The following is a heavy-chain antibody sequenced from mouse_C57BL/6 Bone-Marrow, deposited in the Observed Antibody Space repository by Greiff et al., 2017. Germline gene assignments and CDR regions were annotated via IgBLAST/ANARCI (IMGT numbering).Heavy chain of an antibody. CDR2: IDPEDGET. J-gene: IGHJ2*01. D-gene: IGHD1-1*01. Sequence: VQLQQSGAELVKPGASVKLSCTASGFNIKDYYIHWVKQRTEQGLEWIGRIDPEDGETKYAPKFQDKATITADPASNTAYLQRSSLTSEDTAVYYCTRSLIYYGTNYWGQGTTLTVSS. CDR1: GFNIKDYY. CDR3: TRSLIYYGTNY. V-gene: IGHV14-2*01.